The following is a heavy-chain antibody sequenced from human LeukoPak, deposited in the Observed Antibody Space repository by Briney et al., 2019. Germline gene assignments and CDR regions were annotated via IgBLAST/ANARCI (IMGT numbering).Heavy chain of an antibody. V-gene: IGHV4-39*07. D-gene: IGHD6-19*01. J-gene: IGHJ4*02. CDR1: GGSITSDAYY. CDR2: VHYSGAT. CDR3: ARTITVAGKYYFDY. Sequence: PSETLSLTCTVSGGSITSDAYYWGWIRQPPGKGLEWIASVHYSGATYYNPSLKSRVTISVDTSKNHFSLKLSSVTAADTAVYYCARTITVAGKYYFDYWGQGTLVTVSS.